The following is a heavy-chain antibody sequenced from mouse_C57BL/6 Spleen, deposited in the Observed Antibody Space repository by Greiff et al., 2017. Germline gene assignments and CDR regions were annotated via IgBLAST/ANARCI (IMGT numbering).Heavy chain of an antibody. CDR1: GYSFTGYY. CDR2: INPSTGGT. V-gene: IGHV1-42*01. J-gene: IGHJ2*01. CDR3: ARRGQLRDYFDY. D-gene: IGHD3-2*02. Sequence: VQLQQSGPELVKPGASVKISCKASGYSFTGYYMNWVKQSPEKSLEWIGEINPSTGGTTYNQKFKAKATLTVDKSSSTAYMQLKSLTSEDSAVYYCARRGQLRDYFDYWGQGTTLTVSS.